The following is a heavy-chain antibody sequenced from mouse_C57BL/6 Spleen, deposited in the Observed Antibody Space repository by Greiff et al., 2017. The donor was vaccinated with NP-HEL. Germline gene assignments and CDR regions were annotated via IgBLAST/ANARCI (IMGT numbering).Heavy chain of an antibody. D-gene: IGHD3-2*02. V-gene: IGHV1-55*01. CDR2: IYPGSGST. CDR3: ATHLDSSGYYAMDY. CDR1: GYTFTSYW. J-gene: IGHJ4*01. Sequence: QVQLQQPGAELVKPGASVKMSCKASGYTFTSYWITWVKQRPGQGLEWIGDIYPGSGSTNYNEKFKSKATLTVDTSSSTAYMQLSSLTSEDSAVYYCATHLDSSGYYAMDYWGQGTSVTVSS.